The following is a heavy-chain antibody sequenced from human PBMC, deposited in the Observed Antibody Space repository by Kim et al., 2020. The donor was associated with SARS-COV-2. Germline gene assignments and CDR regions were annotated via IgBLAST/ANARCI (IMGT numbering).Heavy chain of an antibody. Sequence: ASVKVSCKASGYTFTSYAMHWVRQAPGQRLEWMGWMNAGNGNTKYSQKFQGRVTITRDTSASTAYMELSSLRSEDTAVYYCARDSVDSSGWFFDYWGQGNLVTVSS. CDR2: MNAGNGNT. D-gene: IGHD6-19*01. J-gene: IGHJ4*02. CDR3: ARDSVDSSGWFFDY. CDR1: GYTFTSYA. V-gene: IGHV1-3*01.